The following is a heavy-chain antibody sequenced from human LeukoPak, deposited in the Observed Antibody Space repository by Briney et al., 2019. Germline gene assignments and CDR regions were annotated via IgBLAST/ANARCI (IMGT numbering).Heavy chain of an antibody. V-gene: IGHV1-2*02. CDR3: ARDDYYDSSGYYPGFGY. J-gene: IGHJ4*02. CDR1: GYTFTGYY. D-gene: IGHD3-22*01. Sequence: ASVKVSCEASGYTFTGYYMHWVRQAPGQGLEWMGWINPNSGGTNYAQKFQGRVTMTRDTSISTAYMELSRLRSDDTAVYYCARDDYYDSSGYYPGFGYWGQGALVTVSS. CDR2: INPNSGGT.